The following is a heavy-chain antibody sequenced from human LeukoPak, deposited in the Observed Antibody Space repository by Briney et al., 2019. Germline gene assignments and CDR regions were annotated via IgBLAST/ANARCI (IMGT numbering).Heavy chain of an antibody. CDR3: AGSNTYSSGYYRFDY. Sequence: SETLALTCTVYDGSINSYYWSWIRQPPGKGLEWIGYIYYSGSTSYNPSLKGRVTISVDTSKNQFSLKLSSVTAADTAVYYCAGSNTYSSGYYRFDYWGQGTLVTVSS. CDR2: IYYSGST. J-gene: IGHJ4*02. V-gene: IGHV4-59*01. D-gene: IGHD3-22*01. CDR1: DGSINSYY.